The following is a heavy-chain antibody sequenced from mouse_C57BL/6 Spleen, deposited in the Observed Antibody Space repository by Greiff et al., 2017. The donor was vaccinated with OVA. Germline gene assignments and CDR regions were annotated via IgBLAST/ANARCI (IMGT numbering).Heavy chain of an antibody. CDR1: GYAFSSSW. J-gene: IGHJ4*01. Sequence: VHLVESGPELVKPGASVKISCKASGYAFSSSWMNWVKQRPGKGLEWIGRIYPGDGDTNYNGKFKGKATLTADKSSSTAYMQLSSLTSEDSAVYFCARSVYYYGMDYWGQGTSVTVSS. CDR3: ARSVYYYGMDY. V-gene: IGHV1-82*01. CDR2: IYPGDGDT.